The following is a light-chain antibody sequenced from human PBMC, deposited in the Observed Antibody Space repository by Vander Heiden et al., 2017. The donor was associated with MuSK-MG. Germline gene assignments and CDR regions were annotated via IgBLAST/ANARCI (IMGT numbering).Light chain of an antibody. Sequence: DIQMTQSPSSLSASVGDRVTISCRASQDISNYLAWFQQKPGKAPKTLIYSASTWHSGVPSKYSGSGSGTDFTLTINSLQPEDFATYYCQQDYNKPYTFGPGTQLEIK. V-gene: IGKV1-16*02. CDR2: SAS. CDR1: QDISNY. CDR3: QQDYNKPYT. J-gene: IGKJ5*01.